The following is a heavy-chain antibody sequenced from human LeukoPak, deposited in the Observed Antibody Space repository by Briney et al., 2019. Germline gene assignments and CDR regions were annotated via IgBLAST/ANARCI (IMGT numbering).Heavy chain of an antibody. CDR1: GFTFSSYW. CDR3: ARVRAVVPAAYYYMDV. CDR2: IKQDGSEK. Sequence: GGSLRLSCAASGFTFSSYWMSWVRQAPGKGLEGVADIKQDGSEKYYVDSVKGRFTISRDNAKNSLYLQMNSLRAEDTAVYYCARVRAVVPAAYYYMDVWGKGTTVTVSS. D-gene: IGHD2-2*01. V-gene: IGHV3-7*01. J-gene: IGHJ6*03.